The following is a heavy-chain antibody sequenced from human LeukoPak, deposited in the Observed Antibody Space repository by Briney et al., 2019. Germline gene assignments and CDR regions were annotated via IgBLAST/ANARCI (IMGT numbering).Heavy chain of an antibody. J-gene: IGHJ3*02. CDR3: AGDKADANESDALDI. V-gene: IGHV4-4*07. CDR2: IYSWGRT. CDR1: GGSISRYY. D-gene: IGHD4/OR15-4a*01. Sequence: AESLSLTCLVSGGSISRYYWSWIRPPAGRGLEWVGRIYSWGRTNYNLCLRSEVPMSLDTSQNQFSLKLASVTAANPAVCYCAGDKADANESDALDIWGQETMVTVSS.